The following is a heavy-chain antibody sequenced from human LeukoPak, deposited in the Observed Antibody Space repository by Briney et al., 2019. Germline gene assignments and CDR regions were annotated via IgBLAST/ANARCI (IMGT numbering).Heavy chain of an antibody. Sequence: SETLSLTCIVSDDSIRNYYWNWIRQSPGKGLEWIGFGHYSGSTFYNPSLKSRVTISVDTSKNQFSLTLTSVTAADTAVYYCAKRDYYDSTGYFSFWGQGTLVTVS. CDR2: GHYSGST. D-gene: IGHD3-22*01. CDR3: AKRDYYDSTGYFSF. J-gene: IGHJ4*02. V-gene: IGHV4-59*01. CDR1: DDSIRNYY.